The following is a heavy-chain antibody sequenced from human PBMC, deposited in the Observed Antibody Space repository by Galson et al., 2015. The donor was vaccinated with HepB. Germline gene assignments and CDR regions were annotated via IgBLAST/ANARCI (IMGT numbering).Heavy chain of an antibody. CDR3: AKSVGPTGDGFDP. CDR1: GFPFSTHG. D-gene: IGHD7-27*01. V-gene: IGHV3-30*02. CDR2: IRYDGTST. J-gene: IGHJ5*02. Sequence: SLRLSCASSGFPFSTHGMHWVRQAPGKGLEWVAFIRYDGTSTYYTDSVKGRFTISRDTSKNTLYLQMNGLRPEDTAVYYCAKSVGPTGDGFDPWGQGTLVTVSS.